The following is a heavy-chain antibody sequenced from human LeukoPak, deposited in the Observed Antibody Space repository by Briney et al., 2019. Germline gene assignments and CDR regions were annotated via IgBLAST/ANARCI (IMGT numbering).Heavy chain of an antibody. D-gene: IGHD6-13*01. CDR2: IYYSGST. V-gene: IGHV4-59*11. J-gene: IGHJ4*02. Sequence: SKTLSLTCTVSGGSISSHYWSWIRQPPGKGLEWSGYIYYSGSTNYNPSLKSRVTISVDTSKNQVSLKLSSVTAADTAVYYCARALYSSSWYYFDYWGQGTLVTVSS. CDR3: ARALYSSSWYYFDY. CDR1: GGSISSHY.